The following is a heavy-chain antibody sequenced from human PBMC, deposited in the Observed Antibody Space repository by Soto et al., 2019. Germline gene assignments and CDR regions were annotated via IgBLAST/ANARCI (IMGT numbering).Heavy chain of an antibody. CDR2: IYPGDSDT. V-gene: IGHV5-51*01. Sequence: PGESLKISCKGSGYSFTSYWIGWVRQMPGKGLEWMGIIYPGDSDTRYSPSFQGQVTISADKSISTAYLQWSSLKASDTAMYYCARSREGCVRRSTSCYLPNNWFDPWGQGTLVTVSS. CDR1: GYSFTSYW. D-gene: IGHD2-2*01. J-gene: IGHJ5*02. CDR3: ARSREGCVRRSTSCYLPNNWFDP.